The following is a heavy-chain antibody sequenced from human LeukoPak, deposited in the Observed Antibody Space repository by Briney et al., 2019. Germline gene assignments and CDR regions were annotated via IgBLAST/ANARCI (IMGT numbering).Heavy chain of an antibody. D-gene: IGHD5-24*01. V-gene: IGHV4-34*01. CDR2: INHSEST. CDR3: ARGPRWLHPKNWFDP. Sequence: PSETLSLTCAVYGGSFSGYYWSWIRQPPGKGLEWIGEINHSESTNYNPSLKSRVTISVDTSKNQFSLKLSSVTAADTAVYYCARGPRWLHPKNWFDPWGQGTLVTASS. J-gene: IGHJ5*02. CDR1: GGSFSGYY.